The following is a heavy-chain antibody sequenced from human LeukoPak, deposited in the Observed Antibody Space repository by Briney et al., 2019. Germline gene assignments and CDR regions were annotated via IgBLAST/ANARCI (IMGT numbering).Heavy chain of an antibody. Sequence: RTSETLSLTCTVSGGSTSSSTYYWGWIRQPPGKGLEWIGSIYYSGRTYYSPSLKSRVTISVDTSKNQFSLKLSSVTAADTAVYYCARVSATGTTESYYYYYMDVWGKGTTVTVSS. V-gene: IGHV4-39*07. CDR2: IYYSGRT. J-gene: IGHJ6*03. D-gene: IGHD1-1*01. CDR1: GGSTSSSTYY. CDR3: ARVSATGTTESYYYYYMDV.